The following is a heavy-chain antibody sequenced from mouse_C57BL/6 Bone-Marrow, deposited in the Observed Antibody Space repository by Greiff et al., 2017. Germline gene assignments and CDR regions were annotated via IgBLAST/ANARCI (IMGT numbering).Heavy chain of an antibody. Sequence: VQLKQSGAELVRPGASVKLSCTASGFNIKDDYMHWVKQRTEQGLEWIGWIDPENGDTEYASKFQGKATITADTSSNTAYLQLSSLTSEDTAVYYCTTLITTVSYYFDYWGQGTTLTVSS. J-gene: IGHJ2*01. D-gene: IGHD1-1*01. CDR1: GFNIKDDY. V-gene: IGHV14-4*01. CDR2: IDPENGDT. CDR3: TTLITTVSYYFDY.